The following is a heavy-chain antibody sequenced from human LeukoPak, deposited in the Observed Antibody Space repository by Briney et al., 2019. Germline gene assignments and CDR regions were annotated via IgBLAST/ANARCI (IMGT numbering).Heavy chain of an antibody. D-gene: IGHD2-15*01. CDR2: ISGSGGST. CDR3: AKGGGCSGGSCYTHYYYYYMDV. V-gene: IGHV3-23*01. CDR1: GFTFSSYA. J-gene: IGHJ6*03. Sequence: GGSLRLSCAASGFTFSSYAMSWVRQAPGKGLEWVSAISGSGGSTYYADSVKGRFTIYRDNSKNTLYLKMNSMRAEDTAVYYCAKGGGCSGGSCYTHYYYYYMDVWGKWTTVTVSS.